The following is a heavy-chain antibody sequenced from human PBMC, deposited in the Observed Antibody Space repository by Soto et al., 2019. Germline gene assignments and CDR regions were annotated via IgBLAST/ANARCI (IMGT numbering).Heavy chain of an antibody. CDR3: ARVSYGDHSD. Sequence: EVQLVESGGGLVKPGESLRLSCTASGFAFSSSTMNWVRQAPGKGLEWVSSIISDSAYIYYAGSVKGRFTISRDNAKNSLFVLVTSLSAEDTAVYYCARVSYGDHSDWGQGTLVTVSS. V-gene: IGHV3-21*01. J-gene: IGHJ4*02. D-gene: IGHD4-17*01. CDR2: IISDSAYI. CDR1: GFAFSSST.